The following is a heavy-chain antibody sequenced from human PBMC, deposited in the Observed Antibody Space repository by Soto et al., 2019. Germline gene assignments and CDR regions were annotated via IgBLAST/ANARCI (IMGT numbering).Heavy chain of an antibody. Sequence: QVPLVQSGAEVNKPGASVKVSCTASGYTFITYGVSWVRQAPGQGLDWLGWISTYNGNTRYAERLQGRVTMTTDTTTNTAYMELRNLRSDDTAVYYCARGPTDYYDNSANYFLDYWGQGTLVTVPS. CDR2: ISTYNGNT. CDR3: ARGPTDYYDNSANYFLDY. D-gene: IGHD3-22*01. CDR1: GYTFITYG. J-gene: IGHJ4*02. V-gene: IGHV1-18*01.